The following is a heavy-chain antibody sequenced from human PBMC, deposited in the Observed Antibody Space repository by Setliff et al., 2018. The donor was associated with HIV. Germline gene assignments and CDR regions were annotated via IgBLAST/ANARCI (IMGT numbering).Heavy chain of an antibody. CDR2: VYHTGMT. Sequence: SETLSLTCAVSGGSISTRDWWTWVRQPPGKGLEWIGEVYHTGMTNYNPSLKSRAIMSADTSKNQFSLKLSSVTAADTAVYYCARDQSDWFYWGQGTLVTVSS. D-gene: IGHD3-3*01. CDR3: ARDQSDWFY. J-gene: IGHJ4*02. V-gene: IGHV4-4*02. CDR1: GGSISTRDW.